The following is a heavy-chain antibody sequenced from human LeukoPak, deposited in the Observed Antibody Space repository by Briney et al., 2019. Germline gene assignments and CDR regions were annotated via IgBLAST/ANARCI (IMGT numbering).Heavy chain of an antibody. V-gene: IGHV4-39*07. CDR2: IYYSGTT. Sequence: SETLSLTCTVSGGPIRSGTYYWGWVRQPPGKGLEWIGTIYYSGTTYYNPSLKSRVTISIDTSKNHFSLRLSSVTAADTAIYYGARDFSSSSTVYYYYYMDVWGKGTTVTVSS. CDR3: ARDFSSSSTVYYYYYMDV. CDR1: GGPIRSGTYY. J-gene: IGHJ6*03. D-gene: IGHD6-6*01.